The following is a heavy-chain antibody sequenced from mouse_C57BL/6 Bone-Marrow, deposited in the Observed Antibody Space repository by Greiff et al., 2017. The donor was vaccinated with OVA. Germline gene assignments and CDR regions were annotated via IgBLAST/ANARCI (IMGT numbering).Heavy chain of an antibody. CDR2: IWTGGGT. CDR3: AREPVVALYAMDY. CDR1: GFSLTSYA. Sequence: VMLVESGPGLVAPSPSLSISCTVSGFSLTSYAISWVRQPPGKGLEWLGVIWTGGGTNYNSALKSRLSISKDNSKSQVFLKMNSLQTDDTARYYCAREPVVALYAMDYWGQGTSVTVSS. V-gene: IGHV2-9-1*01. J-gene: IGHJ4*01. D-gene: IGHD1-1*01.